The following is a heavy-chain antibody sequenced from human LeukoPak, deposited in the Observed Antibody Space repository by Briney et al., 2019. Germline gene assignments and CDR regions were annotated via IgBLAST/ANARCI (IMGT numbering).Heavy chain of an antibody. CDR2: IYHSGTT. Sequence: SETLSLTCAVSGGSISSGGYSWSWVRQPPGEGLEWVGYIYHSGTTYYDPSLQSRVTISLDRSKNQFSLKLSSMTAADTAVYYCASGNTGYDRDAFDIWGQGTMVTVSS. CDR3: ASGNTGYDRDAFDI. D-gene: IGHD5-12*01. V-gene: IGHV4-30-2*01. J-gene: IGHJ3*02. CDR1: GGSISSGGYS.